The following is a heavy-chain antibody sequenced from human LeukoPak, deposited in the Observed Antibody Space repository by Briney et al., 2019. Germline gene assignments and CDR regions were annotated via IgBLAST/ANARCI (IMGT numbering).Heavy chain of an antibody. CDR3: ARGGDYYGSGPVWPFDP. CDR1: GGSISSSSYY. D-gene: IGHD3-10*01. Sequence: PSETLSLTCTVSGGSISSSSYYWGWIRQPPGKGLEWIGSIYYSGSTYYNPSLKSRVTISVDTSKNQFSLKLSSVTAADTAVYYCARGGDYYGSGPVWPFDPWGQGTLVTVSS. CDR2: IYYSGST. V-gene: IGHV4-39*01. J-gene: IGHJ5*02.